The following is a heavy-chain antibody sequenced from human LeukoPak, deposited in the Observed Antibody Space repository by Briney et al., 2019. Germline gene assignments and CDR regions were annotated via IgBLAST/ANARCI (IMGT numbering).Heavy chain of an antibody. V-gene: IGHV3-21*04. CDR2: ITSSSSYI. Sequence: GGSLRLSCAASGFPFSDYTMNWVSQAPGKGLEWVSSITSSSSYIYYADSVKGRFTISRDNAKNSLYLHMNSLRAEDTALYYCARNSGAGYYFYMDVWGKGTAVTVSS. D-gene: IGHD3-10*01. CDR1: GFPFSDYT. CDR3: ARNSGAGYYFYMDV. J-gene: IGHJ6*03.